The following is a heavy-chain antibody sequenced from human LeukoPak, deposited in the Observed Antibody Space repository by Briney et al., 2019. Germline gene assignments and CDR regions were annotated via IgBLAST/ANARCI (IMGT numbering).Heavy chain of an antibody. Sequence: SVKVSCKASGGTFSSYAISWVRQAPGQGLEWTGGIIPIFGTANYAQKFQGRVTITADESTSTAYMELSSLRSEDTAVYYCAREIKLPRGYSGYDPPLYYFDYWGQGTLVTVSS. V-gene: IGHV1-69*13. CDR1: GGTFSSYA. CDR3: AREIKLPRGYSGYDPPLYYFDY. D-gene: IGHD5-12*01. CDR2: IIPIFGTA. J-gene: IGHJ4*02.